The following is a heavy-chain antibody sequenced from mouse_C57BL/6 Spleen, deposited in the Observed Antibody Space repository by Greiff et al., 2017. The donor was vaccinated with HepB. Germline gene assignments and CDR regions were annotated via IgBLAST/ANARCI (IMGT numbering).Heavy chain of an antibody. Sequence: VQLQQPGAELVKPGASVKMSCKASGYTFTSYWITWVKQRPGQGLEWIGDIYPGSGSTNYNEKFKSKATLTVDTSSSTAYMQPSSLTSEDSAVYYCAREEAQATVAYWGQGTLVTVSA. J-gene: IGHJ3*01. D-gene: IGHD3-2*02. CDR2: IYPGSGST. CDR3: AREEAQATVAY. CDR1: GYTFTSYW. V-gene: IGHV1-55*01.